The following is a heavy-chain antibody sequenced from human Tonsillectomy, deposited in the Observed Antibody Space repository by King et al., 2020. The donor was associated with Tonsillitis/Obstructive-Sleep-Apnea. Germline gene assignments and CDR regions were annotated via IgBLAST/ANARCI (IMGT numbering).Heavy chain of an antibody. D-gene: IGHD3-9*01. J-gene: IGHJ3*02. CDR1: GGSISSYY. Sequence: VQLQESGPGLVKPSETLSLTCNVSGGSISSYYWSWIRQPPGKGLEWIGYIYDSGSTNYNPSLKSRVPISVDTSKNQFSLKLRAVTAADTAVYYCARGYYGILTGYLDDAFDIWGQGTMVTVSS. CDR3: ARGYYGILTGYLDDAFDI. CDR2: IYDSGST. V-gene: IGHV4-59*08.